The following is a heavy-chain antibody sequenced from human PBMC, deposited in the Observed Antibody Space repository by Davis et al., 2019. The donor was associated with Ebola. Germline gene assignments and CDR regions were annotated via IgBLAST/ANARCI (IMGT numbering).Heavy chain of an antibody. CDR1: GYTFTSYG. Sequence: ASVKVSCKASGYTFTSYGISWVRQAPGQGLEWMGWISAYNGNTNYAQKFQGWVTMTRDTSISTAYMELSRLRSDDTAVYYCARGRGYCTGGVCSPSSSYYWFDPWGQGTLVTVSS. CDR2: ISAYNGNT. D-gene: IGHD2-8*02. J-gene: IGHJ5*02. V-gene: IGHV1-18*01. CDR3: ARGRGYCTGGVCSPSSSYYWFDP.